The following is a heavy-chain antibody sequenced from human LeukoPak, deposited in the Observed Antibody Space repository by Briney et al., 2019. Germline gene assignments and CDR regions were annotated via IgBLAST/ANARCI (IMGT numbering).Heavy chain of an antibody. CDR2: IVGSGGST. CDR1: GFTFSNYA. Sequence: GASLRLSCAASGFTFSNYAMSLVRQAPGKGLEGLSAIVGSGGSTYYADSVKGRFTISRDNPKNTLYLQMNSLRAEDTAVYYCAKWGDYDILTGYYDSDYWGQGTLVTVSS. D-gene: IGHD3-9*01. V-gene: IGHV3-23*01. CDR3: AKWGDYDILTGYYDSDY. J-gene: IGHJ4*02.